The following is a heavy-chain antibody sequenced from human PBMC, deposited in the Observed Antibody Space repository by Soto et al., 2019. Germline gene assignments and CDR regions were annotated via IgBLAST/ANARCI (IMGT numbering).Heavy chain of an antibody. CDR2: FYFAGTT. J-gene: IGHJ4*02. Sequence: QVQLQESGPGLVKPSETLSLTCSVSGGSLSPNYWSWIRQPPGKGLEWIGYFYFAGTTTYNPSLKSRVTISLDASKNQFSLRVPSVTAADTGVYYCARLGAYFQALDSWGQGTLVTVSS. CDR3: ARLGAYFQALDS. CDR1: GGSLSPNY. V-gene: IGHV4-59*08. D-gene: IGHD3-16*01.